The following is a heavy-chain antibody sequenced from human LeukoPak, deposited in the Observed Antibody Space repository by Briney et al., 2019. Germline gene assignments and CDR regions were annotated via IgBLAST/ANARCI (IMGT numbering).Heavy chain of an antibody. V-gene: IGHV3-23*01. CDR2: IRSNGDTT. J-gene: IGHJ4*02. CDR3: AKGQALDDGVFDS. D-gene: IGHD1-1*01. Sequence: GGSLRLSCAASGFTFSSIAMTWVRQAPGKGLEWVSSIRSNGDTTYNADSVKGRFTISRDDSKNTLYLQMNSLRVQDTAIYYCAKGQALDDGVFDSWGQGTLVTVSS. CDR1: GFTFSSIA.